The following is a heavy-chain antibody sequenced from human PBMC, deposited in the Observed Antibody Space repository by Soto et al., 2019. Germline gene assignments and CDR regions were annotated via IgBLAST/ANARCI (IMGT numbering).Heavy chain of an antibody. CDR2: ISSTSNTV. Sequence: GGSLRLSCTSSGFSFSAFSMNWVRQAPGRGLEWVSYISSTSNTVYYADSVKGRFTISRDNAKNSLSLQMDSLRDEDTAVYYCAREGGRHCSPTRCYNAFDVWGQGTMVTVPS. D-gene: IGHD2-2*02. CDR3: AREGGRHCSPTRCYNAFDV. CDR1: GFSFSAFS. V-gene: IGHV3-48*02. J-gene: IGHJ3*01.